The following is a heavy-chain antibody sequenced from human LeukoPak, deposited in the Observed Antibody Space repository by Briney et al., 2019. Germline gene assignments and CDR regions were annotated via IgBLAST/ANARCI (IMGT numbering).Heavy chain of an antibody. CDR2: INRDGSTP. J-gene: IGHJ4*02. D-gene: IGHD3-10*01. V-gene: IGHV3-48*04. Sequence: PRGSVRLSCAASGFTFSSYAMRWVRQAPGKGLEWMGYINRDGSTPFYADSVMGRFTISRDDARNSLFLQMNDLRGDDTAIYYCLREKSYGSGFGAYWGQGTQVIVSS. CDR3: LREKSYGSGFGAY. CDR1: GFTFSSYA.